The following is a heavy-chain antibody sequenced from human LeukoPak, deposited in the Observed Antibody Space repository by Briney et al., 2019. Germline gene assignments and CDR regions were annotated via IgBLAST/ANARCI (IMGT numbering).Heavy chain of an antibody. CDR3: ARGTSGGYFDY. CDR1: GFTFSDYC. Sequence: GGSLRLSCAASGFTFSDYCMSWLRQAPGKGLEWVSYISRSSSYTNYADSVKGRFTSSRDNAENSLYLQMNSLRAEDTAVYYCARGTSGGYFDYWGQGTLVTVSS. J-gene: IGHJ4*02. D-gene: IGHD1-26*01. V-gene: IGHV3-11*06. CDR2: ISRSSSYT.